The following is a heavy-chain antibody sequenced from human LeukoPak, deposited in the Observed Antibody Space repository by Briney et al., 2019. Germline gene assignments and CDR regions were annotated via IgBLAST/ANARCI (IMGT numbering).Heavy chain of an antibody. CDR2: IYYSGST. Sequence: PSETLSLTCTVSGGSISSGDYYWSWIRQPPGKGLEWIGYIYYSGSTYYNPSLKSRVTISVVTSKNQFSLKLSSVTAADTAVYYCARRYVRVTTRAAAGIDYWGQGTLVTVPS. CDR3: ARRYVRVTTRAAAGIDY. V-gene: IGHV4-30-4*08. CDR1: GGSISSGDYY. D-gene: IGHD6-13*01. J-gene: IGHJ4*02.